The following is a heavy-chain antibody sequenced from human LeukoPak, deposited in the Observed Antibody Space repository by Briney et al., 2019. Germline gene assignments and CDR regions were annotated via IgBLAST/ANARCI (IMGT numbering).Heavy chain of an antibody. V-gene: IGHV1-69*13. Sequence: GASVKVSCKASGGTFSSYAISWVRQAPGQGLEWMGGIIPIFGTANYAQKFQGRVTITADESTSTAYMELSSLRSEDTAVYHCARDLGSSGWYQRGLDYWGQGTLVTVSS. CDR2: IIPIFGTA. CDR1: GGTFSSYA. D-gene: IGHD6-19*01. CDR3: ARDLGSSGWYQRGLDY. J-gene: IGHJ4*02.